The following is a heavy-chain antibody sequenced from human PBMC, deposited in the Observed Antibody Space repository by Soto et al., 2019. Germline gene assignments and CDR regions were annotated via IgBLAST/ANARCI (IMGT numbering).Heavy chain of an antibody. V-gene: IGHV2-70*01. CDR1: GFSLSTSGMC. Sequence: GPTLVNPTQTLTLTCTFSGFSLSTSGMCVSWIRQPPGKALEWLALIDWDDDKYYSTSLKTRLTISKDTSKNQVVLTMTNMDPVDTATYYCARLVAGAAAAASGHYGMDVWGQGTTVTVYS. CDR2: IDWDDDK. J-gene: IGHJ6*02. D-gene: IGHD6-13*01. CDR3: ARLVAGAAAAASGHYGMDV.